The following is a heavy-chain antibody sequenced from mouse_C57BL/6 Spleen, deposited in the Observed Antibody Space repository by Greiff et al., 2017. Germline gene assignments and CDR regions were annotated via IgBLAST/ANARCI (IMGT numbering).Heavy chain of an antibody. V-gene: IGHV1-81*01. Sequence: VQLQQSGAELARPGASVKLSCKASGYTFTSYGISWVKQRPGQGLEWIGEIYPRSGNTYYNEKFKGKATLTADKSSSTAYMELRSLTSEDSAVYFCARGTNWEEVYYFDYWGQGTTLTVSS. CDR1: GYTFTSYG. CDR2: IYPRSGNT. CDR3: ARGTNWEEVYYFDY. D-gene: IGHD4-1*01. J-gene: IGHJ2*01.